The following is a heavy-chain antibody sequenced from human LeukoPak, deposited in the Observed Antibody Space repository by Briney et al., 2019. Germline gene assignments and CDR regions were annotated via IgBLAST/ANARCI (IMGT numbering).Heavy chain of an antibody. CDR2: IYYSGST. V-gene: IGHV4-39*01. D-gene: IGHD4-17*01. Sequence: PSETPSLTCTVSGGSISSSSYYWGWIRQPPGKGLEWIGSIYYSGSTYYNPSLKSRVTISVDTSKNQFSLKLSSVTAADTAVYYCARHGGYGDYIFDYWGQGTLVTVSS. J-gene: IGHJ4*02. CDR1: GGSISSSSYY. CDR3: ARHGGYGDYIFDY.